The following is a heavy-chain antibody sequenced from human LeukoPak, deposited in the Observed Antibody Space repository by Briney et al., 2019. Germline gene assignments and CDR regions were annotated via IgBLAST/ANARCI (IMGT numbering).Heavy chain of an antibody. D-gene: IGHD3-22*01. CDR3: ARDNLPNSYDSSGADS. J-gene: IGHJ4*02. V-gene: IGHV3-66*01. CDR2: IYSGGRT. Sequence: GGSLRLSCVASGFTVNNKYMSWVRQAPGKGLEWVSLIYSGGRTSHADSVRGRFTISRDNSKNTLYLQMNGLRAEDTAVYFCARDNLPNSYDSSGADSWGQGTLVTVSS. CDR1: GFTVNNKY.